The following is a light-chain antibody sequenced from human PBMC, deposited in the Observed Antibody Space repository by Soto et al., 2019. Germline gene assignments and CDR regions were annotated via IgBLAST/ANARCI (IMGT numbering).Light chain of an antibody. CDR1: QSVSSY. V-gene: IGKV3-15*01. J-gene: IGKJ1*01. CDR3: QQYYNWPRT. CDR2: GAS. Sequence: EIVLTQSPATLSLSPGERATLSCRASQSVSSYLAWYQQKPGQAPRLLIYGASTRATDIPARFSGSGSGTEFTLTISSLQSEDFAVYYCQQYYNWPRTFGQGTKVDI.